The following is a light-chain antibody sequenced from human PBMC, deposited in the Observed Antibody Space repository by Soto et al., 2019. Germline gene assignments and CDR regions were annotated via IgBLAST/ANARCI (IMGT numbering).Light chain of an antibody. Sequence: DIQMTQSPSSLSSSVGDRFTITCRASQSISSYLNWYQQKPGKAPKLLIYAASSLQSGVPSRFSGSGSGTDFTLTISSLQPEDFATYYCQQSYSTPPTFGQGTKVDTK. J-gene: IGKJ1*01. CDR3: QQSYSTPPT. V-gene: IGKV1-39*01. CDR2: AAS. CDR1: QSISSY.